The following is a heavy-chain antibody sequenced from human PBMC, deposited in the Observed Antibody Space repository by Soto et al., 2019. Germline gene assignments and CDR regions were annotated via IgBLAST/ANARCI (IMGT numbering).Heavy chain of an antibody. CDR1: GCTLSGCG. J-gene: IGHJ4*02. CDR3: AKDLVITFGGVIVNYFDY. V-gene: IGHV3-30*18. CDR2: ISYDGSNK. Sequence: LLLFCADSGCTLSGCGMHWFRQAPGKGLEWVAVISYDGSNKYYADSVKGRFTISRDNSKNTLYLQMNSLRAEDTAVYYCAKDLVITFGGVIVNYFDYWGQGTLVTVSS. D-gene: IGHD3-16*02.